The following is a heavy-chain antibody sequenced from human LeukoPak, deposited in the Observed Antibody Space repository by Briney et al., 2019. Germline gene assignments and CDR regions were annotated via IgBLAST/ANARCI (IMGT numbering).Heavy chain of an antibody. J-gene: IGHJ3*02. CDR3: ARARGDYVWGSYRSKAAFDI. D-gene: IGHD3-16*02. CDR2: INHSGST. Sequence: PSETLSLTCAVYGGSFSGYYWSWIRQPPGKGVEWIGEINHSGSTNYNPSLKSRVTISVDTSKNQFSLKLSSVTAADTAVYYCARARGDYVWGSYRSKAAFDIWGQGTMVTVSS. V-gene: IGHV4-34*01. CDR1: GGSFSGYY.